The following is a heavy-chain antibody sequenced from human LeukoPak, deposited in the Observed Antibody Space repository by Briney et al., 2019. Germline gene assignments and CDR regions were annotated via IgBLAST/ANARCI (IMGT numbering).Heavy chain of an antibody. V-gene: IGHV1-46*01. J-gene: IGHJ4*02. CDR3: ARALTMVVRH. Sequence: ASVKVSCKVSGYTLTELSMHWVRQAPGQGLEWMGIINPSGGSTSYAQKFQGRVTMTRDTSTSTVYMELSSLRSEDTAVYYCARALTMVVRHWGQGTLVTVSS. D-gene: IGHD4-23*01. CDR1: GYTLTELS. CDR2: INPSGGST.